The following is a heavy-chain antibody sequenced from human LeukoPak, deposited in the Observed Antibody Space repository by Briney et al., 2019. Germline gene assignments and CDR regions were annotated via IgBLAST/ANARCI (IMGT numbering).Heavy chain of an antibody. J-gene: IGHJ3*02. CDR2: INHSGST. V-gene: IGHV4-34*01. CDR1: GGSFSGYY. D-gene: IGHD6-19*01. CDR3: ARRRSVSGWTRRGDAFDI. Sequence: SETLSLTCAVYGGSFSGYYWSWIRQPPGKGLEWIGEINHSGSTNYNPSLKSRVTISVDTSKNQFSLKLSSVTAADTAVYYCARRRSVSGWTRRGDAFDIWGQGTMVTVSS.